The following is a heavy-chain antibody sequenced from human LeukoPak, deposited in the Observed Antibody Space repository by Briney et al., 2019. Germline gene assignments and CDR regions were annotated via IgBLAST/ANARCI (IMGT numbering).Heavy chain of an antibody. CDR1: GYTFSTYG. CDR3: ARDCGNCGGAPDDTFDI. Sequence: ASVKVSCKASGYTFSTYGIGWVRQAPGQGLEWMGWISAYTGNTNYAQNVQGRVAMTTDTSTSPAYLELRSLRSDDTAVYYCARDCGNCGGAPDDTFDIWGQGTMVTVSS. CDR2: ISAYTGNT. V-gene: IGHV1-18*01. J-gene: IGHJ3*02. D-gene: IGHD2-21*01.